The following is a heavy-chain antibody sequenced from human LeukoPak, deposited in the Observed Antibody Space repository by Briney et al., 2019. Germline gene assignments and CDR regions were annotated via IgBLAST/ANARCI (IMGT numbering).Heavy chain of an antibody. J-gene: IGHJ6*02. CDR1: GFMYSGFD. CDR3: ARGGGLDV. V-gene: IGHV3-7*03. Sequence: GGSLRLSCAASGFMYSGFDMSWVRQAPGKGLEWVANIKQDGSEKYYVDSVKGRFTISRDNAKNSLYLQMSNLRAEDTAVYFCARGGGLDVWGQGATVTVSS. CDR2: IKQDGSEK. D-gene: IGHD3-16*01.